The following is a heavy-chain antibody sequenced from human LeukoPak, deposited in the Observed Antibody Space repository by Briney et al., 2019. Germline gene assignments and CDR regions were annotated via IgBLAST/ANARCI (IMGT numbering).Heavy chain of an antibody. CDR1: ENVLNSNGVG. J-gene: IGHJ4*02. CDR2: LYWHNDK. CDR3: VHRRAATNPYYFDY. D-gene: IGHD6-13*01. Sequence: SGPTLVKPTETLTLTCSFSENVLNSNGVGVGWVRQPPGKALEWLALLYWHNDKRYSPSLKSRLTIARDTSKKQVVLTLTNIAPVDTATYYCVHRRAATNPYYFDYWGQGILVTVSS. V-gene: IGHV2-5*01.